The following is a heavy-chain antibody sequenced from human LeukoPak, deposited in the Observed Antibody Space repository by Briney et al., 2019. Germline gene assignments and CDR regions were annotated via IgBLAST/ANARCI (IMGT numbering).Heavy chain of an antibody. Sequence: GGSLRLSCVVSGFTLSSDWMSWVRQAPGKGLEWVANIKKDGIEKYYVESVKGRFTISRDNAKNSLYLQMNSLRAEDTAVYYCARGRYSSRSGGYYFDIWGQGTLVIVSS. V-gene: IGHV3-7*01. J-gene: IGHJ4*02. CDR2: IKKDGIEK. CDR3: ARGRYSSRSGGYYFDI. CDR1: GFTLSSDW. D-gene: IGHD2-2*01.